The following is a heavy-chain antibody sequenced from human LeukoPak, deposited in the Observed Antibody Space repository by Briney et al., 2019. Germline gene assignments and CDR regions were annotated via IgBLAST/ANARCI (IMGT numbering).Heavy chain of an antibody. CDR1: GFTFSSYS. D-gene: IGHD3-22*01. J-gene: IGHJ4*02. CDR2: ISSSSSTI. CDR3: ARGADYYDSSGYYRLFDY. V-gene: IGHV3-48*02. Sequence: PGGSLRLSCAASGFTFSSYSMNWARQAPGKGLEWVSYISSSSSTIYYADSVKGRFTISRDNAKNSLYLQMNSLRDEDTAVYYCARGADYYDSSGYYRLFDYWGQGTLVTVSS.